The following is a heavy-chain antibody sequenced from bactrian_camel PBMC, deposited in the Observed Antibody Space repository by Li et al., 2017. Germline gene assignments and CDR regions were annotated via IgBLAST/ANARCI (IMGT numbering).Heavy chain of an antibody. Sequence: HVQLVESGGGSVQAGGSLRLSCVASGYSSVTHCVGWFRSPPGKEREGVAAIDSDGTAHYVDSVKGRFTFSKDNAKNTLYLQMDSLKPEDTAMYYCAADPVTVTDLCLRILSFDYSGHGTQVTVS. J-gene: IGHJ4*01. V-gene: IGHV3S53*01. CDR2: IDSDGTA. CDR3: AADPVTVTDLCLRILSFDY. CDR1: GYSSVTHC. D-gene: IGHD1*01.